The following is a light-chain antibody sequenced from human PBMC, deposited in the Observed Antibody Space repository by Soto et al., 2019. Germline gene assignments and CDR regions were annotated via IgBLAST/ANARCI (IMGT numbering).Light chain of an antibody. V-gene: IGLV2-14*01. CDR1: SSDVGGYDY. J-gene: IGLJ1*01. Sequence: QSVLTQPASVSGSPGQSITISCTGTSSDVGGYDYVSWYQQLPGKAPKLLIYDVNNRPPGVSHRFSGSKSGNTASLTISGLQAEDEDDYYCSSYTGSSTFVFGTGTKVTVL. CDR2: DVN. CDR3: SSYTGSSTFV.